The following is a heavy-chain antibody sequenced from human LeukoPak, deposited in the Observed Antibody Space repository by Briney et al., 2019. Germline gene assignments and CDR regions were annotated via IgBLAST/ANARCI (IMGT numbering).Heavy chain of an antibody. D-gene: IGHD5-18*01. J-gene: IGHJ4*02. V-gene: IGHV1-69*13. CDR3: ARVGYSYGFDY. CDR1: GGTFSSYA. CDR2: IIPIFGTA. Sequence: WASVKVPCKASGGTFSSYAISWVRQAPGQGLEWMGGIIPIFGTANYAQKFQGRVTITADESTSTAYMELSSLRSEDTAVYYCARVGYSYGFDYWGQGTLVTVSS.